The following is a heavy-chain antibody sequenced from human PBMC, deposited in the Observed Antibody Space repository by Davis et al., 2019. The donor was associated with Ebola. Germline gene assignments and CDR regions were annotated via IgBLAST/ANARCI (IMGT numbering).Heavy chain of an antibody. CDR2: IYYSGST. Sequence: MPSETLSLTCTVSGGSISSSSYYWGWIRQPPGKGLEWIGSIYYSGSTYYNPSLKSRVTISVDTSKNQFSLKLSSVTAADTAVYYCAREREQWLVPSHNWFDPWGQGTLVTVSS. CDR3: AREREQWLVPSHNWFDP. D-gene: IGHD6-19*01. V-gene: IGHV4-39*02. CDR1: GGSISSSSYY. J-gene: IGHJ5*02.